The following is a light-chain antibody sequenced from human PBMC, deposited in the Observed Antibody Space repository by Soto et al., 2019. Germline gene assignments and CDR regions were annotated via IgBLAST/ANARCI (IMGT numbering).Light chain of an antibody. CDR2: EGS. CDR3: CSYAGSSTFAV. V-gene: IGLV2-23*03. Sequence: QSALTQPASVSGSPGQSITISCTGTSSDVGSYNLVSWYQQHPGKAPKLMIYEGSKRPSGVSNRFSGSKSGNTASLTISGFQAEDEADYYCCSYAGSSTFAVFGGGTKVTVL. CDR1: SSDVGSYNL. J-gene: IGLJ2*01.